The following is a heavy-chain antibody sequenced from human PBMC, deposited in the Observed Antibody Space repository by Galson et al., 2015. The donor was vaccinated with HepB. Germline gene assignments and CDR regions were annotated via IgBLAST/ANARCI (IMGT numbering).Heavy chain of an antibody. CDR3: ARGSFGDIDN. V-gene: IGHV3-21*01. J-gene: IGHJ4*02. D-gene: IGHD4-17*01. CDR2: ISSSGGNI. Sequence: SLRLSCAASGFIFSSYTMNWVRQAPGKGLEWISSISSSGGNIFYADSLKGRFTISRDNAKKSLFLQMNGLRAEDTSVYYCARGSFGDIDNWGQGTLVTVSS. CDR1: GFIFSSYT.